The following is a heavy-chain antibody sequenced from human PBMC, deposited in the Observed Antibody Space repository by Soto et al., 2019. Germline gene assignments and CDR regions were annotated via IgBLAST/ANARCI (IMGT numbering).Heavy chain of an antibody. D-gene: IGHD3-9*01. CDR3: AKTPRPDWLSPPDF. J-gene: IGHJ4*02. V-gene: IGHV3-9*01. CDR2: ISWNSGSV. Sequence: EVQLVESGGGLVQPGRSLRLSCTASGFTFDDHAMHWVRQAPGKGLEWVSAISWNSGSVDYADSVRGRFSISRDNATNSLYLQMNSLRPEDTALYFCAKTPRPDWLSPPDFWGQGTLVTVSS. CDR1: GFTFDDHA.